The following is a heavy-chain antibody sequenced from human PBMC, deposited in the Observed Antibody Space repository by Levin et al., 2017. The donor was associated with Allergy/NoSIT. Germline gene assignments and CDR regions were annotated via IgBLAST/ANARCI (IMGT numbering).Heavy chain of an antibody. D-gene: IGHD2-2*01. V-gene: IGHV1-69*13. Sequence: SVKVSCKASGGTFSSYAISWVRQAPGQGLEWMGGIIPIFGTANYAQKFQGRVTITADESTSTAYMELSSLRSEDTAVYYCAREVVPAALRITGTSDPGPFDYWGQGTLVTVSS. J-gene: IGHJ4*02. CDR3: AREVVPAALRITGTSDPGPFDY. CDR1: GGTFSSYA. CDR2: IIPIFGTA.